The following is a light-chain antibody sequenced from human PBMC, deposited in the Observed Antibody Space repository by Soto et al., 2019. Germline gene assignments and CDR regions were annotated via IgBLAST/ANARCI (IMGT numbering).Light chain of an antibody. V-gene: IGKV3-20*01. CDR1: QSVSSDY. J-gene: IGKJ1*01. Sequence: ENVLTQSPGTLSLSPGERATLSCRASQSVSSDYLAWYQQKPGQPPRLLIYEASTRAIGIPDRFSGSGSGTEFTLTISRLEPEDFAVYFCQPFGNSPLWTFGQGTKVEVK. CDR3: QPFGNSPLWT. CDR2: EAS.